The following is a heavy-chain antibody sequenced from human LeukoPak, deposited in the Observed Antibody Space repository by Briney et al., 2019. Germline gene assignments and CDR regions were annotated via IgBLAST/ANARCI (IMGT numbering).Heavy chain of an antibody. V-gene: IGHV3-53*05. CDR1: GFTVSSNY. CDR3: AKLFTTVTTNPKDV. J-gene: IGHJ6*04. CDR2: IYSGGST. Sequence: GGSLRLSCAASGFTVSSNYMSWVRQAPGKGLEWVSVIYSGGSTYYADSVKGRFTISRDNSKKTLYLQMNSLRAEDTAVYYCAKLFTTVTTNPKDVWGRGTTVTVSS. D-gene: IGHD4-17*01.